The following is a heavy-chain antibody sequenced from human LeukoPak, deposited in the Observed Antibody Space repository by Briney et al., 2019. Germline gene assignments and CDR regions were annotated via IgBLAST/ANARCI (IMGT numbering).Heavy chain of an antibody. Sequence: GGSLKLSCAASGFTFSSYGMHWVRQAPGKGLEWVAVISYDGSNKYYADSVKGRFTISRDNSKNTLSLQMSSLRAEDTAVYYCAKAETMTQRGYFDYWGQGTLVTVSS. CDR1: GFTFSSYG. V-gene: IGHV3-30*18. CDR3: AKAETMTQRGYFDY. CDR2: ISYDGSNK. J-gene: IGHJ4*02. D-gene: IGHD1-1*01.